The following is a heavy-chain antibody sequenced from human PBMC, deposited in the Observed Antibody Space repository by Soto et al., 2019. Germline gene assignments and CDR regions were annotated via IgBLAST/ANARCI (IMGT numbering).Heavy chain of an antibody. CDR3: ATWHEREHAFDL. CDR2: LYDVDGS. V-gene: IGHV3-53*01. J-gene: IGHJ3*01. D-gene: IGHD1-1*01. CDR1: GLTISGKKY. Sequence: DVQLVESGGGLIQPGESLRLSCAAFGLTISGKKYVAWVRQAPGKGMEWVSALYDVDGSFYADSVAGRFTTSSDSSKTTVYLQMNDLRTDDTAVYYCATWHEREHAFDLWGKGTTVTISS.